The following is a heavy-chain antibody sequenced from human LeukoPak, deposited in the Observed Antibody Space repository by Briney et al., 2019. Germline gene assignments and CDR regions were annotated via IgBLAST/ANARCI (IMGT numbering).Heavy chain of an antibody. V-gene: IGHV4-59*12. CDR3: ARDSSSFASRYYFDY. CDR2: IYYSGST. J-gene: IGHJ4*02. Sequence: PSETLSLTCTVSGGSISSYYWSWIRQPPGKGLEWIGYIYYSGSTNYNPSLKSRVTISVDTSKNQFSLKLSSVTAADTAVYYCARDSSSFASRYYFDYWGQGTLVTVSS. D-gene: IGHD6-13*01. CDR1: GGSISSYY.